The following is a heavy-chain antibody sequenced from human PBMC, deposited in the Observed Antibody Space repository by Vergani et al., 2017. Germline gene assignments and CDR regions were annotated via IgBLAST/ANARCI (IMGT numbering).Heavy chain of an antibody. D-gene: IGHD5-12*01. CDR1: GFTFNHYA. J-gene: IGHJ6*04. CDR3: TKANPRNSGYDYLYYYHAMDV. CDR2: ISGSGGST. V-gene: IGHV3-23*01. Sequence: EVQLLESGGDLVQPGGSLRLSCAASGFTFNHYAMNWVRQAPGKGLEWVSGISGSGGSTYYAGSVKGQFTISRDSSKNTLYLQMNSLSAGDTAVYYCTKANPRNSGYDYLYYYHAMDVWGKGTTVTVSS.